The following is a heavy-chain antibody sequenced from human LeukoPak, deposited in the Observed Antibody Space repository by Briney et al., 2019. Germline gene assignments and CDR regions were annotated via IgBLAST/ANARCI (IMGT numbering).Heavy chain of an antibody. V-gene: IGHV4-34*01. CDR1: GGSFSGYY. CDR2: INHSGST. CDR3: ARIEGGCSSTSCYFE. J-gene: IGHJ4*02. D-gene: IGHD2-2*01. Sequence: PSETLSLTCAVYGGSFSGYYWSWIRQPPGKGLEWMGEINHSGSTNYNPSLKSRVSISVDTSKNQFSLKLSSVTAADTAVYYCARIEGGCSSTSCYFEWGQGTLVTVSS.